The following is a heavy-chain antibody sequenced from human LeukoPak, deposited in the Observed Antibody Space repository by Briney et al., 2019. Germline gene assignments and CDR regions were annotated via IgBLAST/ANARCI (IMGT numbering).Heavy chain of an antibody. CDR1: GFTFDDYA. J-gene: IGHJ4*02. V-gene: IGHV3-9*01. CDR3: AKASGSGGNYYFDY. Sequence: GGSLRLSCAASGFTFDDYAMHWVRQAPGKGLECVSGISWNSGSIGYADTVKGRFTISRDNAKNSLYLQMNSLRAEDTALYYCAKASGSGGNYYFDYWGQGTLVTVSS. CDR2: ISWNSGSI. D-gene: IGHD2-15*01.